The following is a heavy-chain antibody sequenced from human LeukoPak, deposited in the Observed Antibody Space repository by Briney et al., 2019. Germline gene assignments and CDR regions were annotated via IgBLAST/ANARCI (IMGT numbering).Heavy chain of an antibody. CDR1: GFTFRNYV. CDR3: ASNIMGYQLLVFDY. V-gene: IGHV3-30-3*01. CDR2: TSSDLNVK. J-gene: IGHJ4*02. D-gene: IGHD2-2*01. Sequence: PGGSLRLSCAASGFTFRNYVIHWVRQAPGKGLEWVAVTSSDLNVKLYADSVKGRFTISRDNAKNSLYLQMNSLTAEDTAVYYCASNIMGYQLLVFDYWGQGTLVTVSS.